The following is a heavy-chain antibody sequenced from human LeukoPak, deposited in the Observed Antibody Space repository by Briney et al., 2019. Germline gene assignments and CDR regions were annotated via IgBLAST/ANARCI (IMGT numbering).Heavy chain of an antibody. Sequence: GASVKASCKASGYTFTSYDINWVRQATGQGLEWMGWMNPNSGNTGYAQKFQGRVTMTRNTSISTAYMELSSLRSEDTAVYYCARAMETVYCSSTSCHAASGAFDIWGQGTMVTVSS. D-gene: IGHD2-2*01. CDR3: ARAMETVYCSSTSCHAASGAFDI. J-gene: IGHJ3*02. CDR2: MNPNSGNT. V-gene: IGHV1-8*01. CDR1: GYTFTSYD.